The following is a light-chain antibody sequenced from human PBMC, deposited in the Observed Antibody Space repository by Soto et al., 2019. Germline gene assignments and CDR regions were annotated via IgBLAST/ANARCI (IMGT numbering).Light chain of an antibody. CDR3: QHYYSSPFT. J-gene: IGKJ3*01. CDR2: WAS. CDR1: QSVLYTSNNKNY. V-gene: IGKV4-1*01. Sequence: IVMTQFPDSLAVSLGERATINCKSSQSVLYTSNNKNYLAWYQHKPGQPPKLLISWASSRESGVPDRFSGSGSGTDFTLTISSLQAEDVAVYYCQHYYSSPFTFGPGTKVDIK.